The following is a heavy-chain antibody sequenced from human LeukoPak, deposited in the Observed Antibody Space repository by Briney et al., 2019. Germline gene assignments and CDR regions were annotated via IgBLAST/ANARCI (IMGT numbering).Heavy chain of an antibody. V-gene: IGHV4-59*01. CDR2: IYYSGST. CDR1: GGSISSYH. Sequence: SETLSLTCTVSGGSISSYHWSWIRQPPGKGLEWIGYIYYSGSTNYNPSLKSRVTISVDTSKNQFSLKLSSVTAAGTAVYYCARDRFYYYGMDVWGKGTTVTVSS. J-gene: IGHJ6*04. CDR3: ARDRFYYYGMDV.